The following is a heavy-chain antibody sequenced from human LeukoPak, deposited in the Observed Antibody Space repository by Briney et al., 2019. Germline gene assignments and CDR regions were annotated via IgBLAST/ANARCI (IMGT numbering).Heavy chain of an antibody. CDR1: GYTFTNYY. CDR3: ARDLAQQLATDY. V-gene: IGHV1-46*01. CDR2: INPSGGST. J-gene: IGHJ4*02. Sequence: ASVKVSCKASGYTFTNYYIHWVRQAPGQGLEWMGIINPSGGSTSYAQKFQGRVTMTRDTSTSTVYMELSSLRSEDTAVYYCARDLAQQLATDYWGQGTLVTVSS. D-gene: IGHD6-13*01.